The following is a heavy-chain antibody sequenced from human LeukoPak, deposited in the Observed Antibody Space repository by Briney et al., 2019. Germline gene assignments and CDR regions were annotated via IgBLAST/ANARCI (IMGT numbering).Heavy chain of an antibody. CDR2: VSGTGFAT. CDR3: AKDGDRASYSYFDY. V-gene: IGHV3-23*01. J-gene: IGHJ4*02. CDR1: GFTFSNYA. D-gene: IGHD1-26*01. Sequence: RGSLRLSCAASGFTFSNYAMSWVRQAPGKGLEWVSAVSGTGFATYYADSVKGRFTVSRDNSKNTLYLQINSLRADDTAVYYCAKDGDRASYSYFDYWGQGALVTVSS.